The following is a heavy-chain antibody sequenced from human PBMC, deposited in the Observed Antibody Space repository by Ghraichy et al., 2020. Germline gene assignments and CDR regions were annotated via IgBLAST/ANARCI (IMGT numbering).Heavy chain of an antibody. Sequence: GGSLRLSCAASGFTFSSYGMHWVRQAPGKGLEWVAVISYDGSNKYYADSVKGRFTISRDNSKNTLYLQMNSLRAEDTAVYYCAKNTGPIVVVPAAIGYWGQGALFNVSA. V-gene: IGHV3-30*18. CDR3: AKNTGPIVVVPAAIGY. CDR2: ISYDGSNK. J-gene: IGHJ4*02. CDR1: GFTFSSYG. D-gene: IGHD2-2*02.